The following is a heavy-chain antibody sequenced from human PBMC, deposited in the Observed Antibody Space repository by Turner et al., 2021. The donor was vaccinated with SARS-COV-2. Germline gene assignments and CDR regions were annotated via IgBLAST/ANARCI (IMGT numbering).Heavy chain of an antibody. Sequence: EVQLLESGGGLVKPGGSLRLSCEASGFTFSSYWMNWVRQTQGKGLEWRANIKQDGSEKNYVDSVKGRFTISRDNGKNSLYLQMNSMRAEDTAIYYCAGGRGWTSDYWGQGTLVTVSS. CDR3: AGGRGWTSDY. CDR1: GFTFSSYW. V-gene: IGHV3-7*01. J-gene: IGHJ4*02. CDR2: IKQDGSEK. D-gene: IGHD6-19*01.